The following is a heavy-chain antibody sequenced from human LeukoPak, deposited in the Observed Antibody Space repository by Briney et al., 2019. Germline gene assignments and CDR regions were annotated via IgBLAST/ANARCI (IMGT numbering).Heavy chain of an antibody. CDR3: ARGRSSGYAY. J-gene: IGHJ4*02. V-gene: IGHV4-34*01. CDR1: GGSFSGYY. Sequence: SETLSLTCAVYGGSFSGYYWSLIRQPPGKGLEWIGEINHSGSTNYNPSLKSRVTISVDTSKNQFSLKLSSVTAADTAVYYCARGRSSGYAYWGQGTLVTVSS. CDR2: INHSGST. D-gene: IGHD3-22*01.